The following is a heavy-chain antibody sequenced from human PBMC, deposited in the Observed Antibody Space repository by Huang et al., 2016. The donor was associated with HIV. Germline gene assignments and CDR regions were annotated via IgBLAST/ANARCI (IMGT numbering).Heavy chain of an antibody. CDR3: AREGPKNYGDFHYYFDY. CDR1: GGSISSHY. D-gene: IGHD4-17*01. Sequence: QVQLQESGPGLVKPSETLSLTCTVSGGSISSHYYTWVRRPPGKGLEWIATIYYSASTNYNPSLKGRVTISLDMSKNQLSLRLNSVTAADTAVYYCAREGPKNYGDFHYYFDYWGQGTLVTVSS. V-gene: IGHV4-59*11. CDR2: IYYSAST. J-gene: IGHJ4*02.